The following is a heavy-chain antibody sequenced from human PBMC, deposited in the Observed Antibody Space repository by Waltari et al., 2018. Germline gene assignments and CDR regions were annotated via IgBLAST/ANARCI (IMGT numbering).Heavy chain of an antibody. Sequence: EVQLVETGGGLIQPGGSLRLSCAASGFPVSSNYMSWVRQAPGKGLEWVSVIYSGGSTYYADSVKGRFTISRDNSKNTLYLQMNSLRAEDTAVYYCARGVYHGWYSLDYWGQGTLVTVSS. CDR1: GFPVSSNY. V-gene: IGHV3-53*02. CDR3: ARGVYHGWYSLDY. D-gene: IGHD6-19*01. J-gene: IGHJ4*02. CDR2: IYSGGST.